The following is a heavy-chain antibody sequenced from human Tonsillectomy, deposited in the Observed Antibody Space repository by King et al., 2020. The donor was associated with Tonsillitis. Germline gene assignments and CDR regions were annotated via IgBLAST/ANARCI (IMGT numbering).Heavy chain of an antibody. CDR1: GGTFSSYA. Sequence: QLVQSGAEVKKPGSSVKVSCKASGGTFSSYAISWVRQAPGQGLEWMGGIIPIFGTANYAHKFQGRVTITADESTSTVHMELSSLRSEDTAVYFCARTREDYYGSESYLFFHYWGQGTLVTVSS. CDR3: ARTREDYYGSESYLFFHY. V-gene: IGHV1-69*12. D-gene: IGHD3-10*01. J-gene: IGHJ4*02. CDR2: IIPIFGTA.